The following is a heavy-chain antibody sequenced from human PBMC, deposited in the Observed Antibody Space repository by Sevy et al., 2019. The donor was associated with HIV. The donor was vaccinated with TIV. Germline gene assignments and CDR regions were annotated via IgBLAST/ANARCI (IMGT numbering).Heavy chain of an antibody. CDR2: IRYDGSNK. V-gene: IGHV3-30*02. CDR3: ARGRKTTQEWLEELDYHYGMDV. CDR1: GFTFSTYD. D-gene: IGHD2-8*01. Sequence: GGSLRLSCAASGFTFSTYDMHWVRQAPGKGLEWVAYIRYDGSNKYYGDSVRGRFTISRDNSKSTLYVQLNSLRAEDTAVYYCARGRKTTQEWLEELDYHYGMDVWGQGTSVTVSS. J-gene: IGHJ6*02.